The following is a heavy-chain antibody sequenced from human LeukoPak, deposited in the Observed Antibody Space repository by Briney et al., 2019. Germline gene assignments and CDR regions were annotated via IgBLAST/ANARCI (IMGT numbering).Heavy chain of an antibody. CDR2: INPNGGGT. CDR1: GYTFTDYY. J-gene: IGHJ4*02. Sequence: GASVKVSCKASGYTFTDYYMHWVRQAPGQGLEWMGWINPNGGGTIYAQKFQGRVTLTRDTSISTAYTELRRLRSDDTAVYYCARVRPNTAMVHFDYWGQGTLVTVSS. V-gene: IGHV1-2*02. D-gene: IGHD5-18*01. CDR3: ARVRPNTAMVHFDY.